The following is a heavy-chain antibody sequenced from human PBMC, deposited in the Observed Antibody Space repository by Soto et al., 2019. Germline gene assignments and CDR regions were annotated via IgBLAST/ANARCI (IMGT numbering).Heavy chain of an antibody. CDR2: INAGNGNT. CDR1: GYTFTSYA. CDR3: ARESGSSGWYRFDP. D-gene: IGHD6-19*01. V-gene: IGHV1-3*05. Sequence: QVQLVQSGAEEKKPGASVKVSCKASGYTFTSYAMHWVRQAPGQRLEWMGWINAGNGNTKYSQKFQGRVTITRDTSASTAYMELSSLRSEDTAAYYCARESGSSGWYRFDPWGQGTLVTVSS. J-gene: IGHJ5*02.